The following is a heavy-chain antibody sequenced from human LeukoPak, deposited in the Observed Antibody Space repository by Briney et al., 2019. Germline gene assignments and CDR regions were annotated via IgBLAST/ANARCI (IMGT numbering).Heavy chain of an antibody. Sequence: SETLSLTCTVSGGSISSYYWSWIRQPPGKGLEWIGYIYYSGSTNYNPSLKSRVTISVDTSKNQFSLKLSSVTAADTAVYYCARVGVSYEVYHYFDYWGQGTLVTVSS. J-gene: IGHJ4*02. CDR2: IYYSGST. CDR1: GGSISSYY. V-gene: IGHV4-59*01. CDR3: ARVGVSYEVYHYFDY. D-gene: IGHD3-3*01.